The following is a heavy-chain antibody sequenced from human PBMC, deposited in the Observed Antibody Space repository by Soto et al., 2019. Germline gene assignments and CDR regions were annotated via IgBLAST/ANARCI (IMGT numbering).Heavy chain of an antibody. V-gene: IGHV3-30*18. CDR3: AKEQSSGFYRVVDY. CDR2: ITYDGSEI. CDR1: GFTLSCCG. D-gene: IGHD6-19*01. J-gene: IGHJ4*02. Sequence: QVQVVESGGGVVQPGRSLRLSCAASGFTLSCCGMHWVRQAPGKGLEWVGVITYDGSEIHYGDSVKGRFTISRDSSENTAYLQMNSLRVEVSAVYYCAKEQSSGFYRVVDYWGQGTLVTVSP.